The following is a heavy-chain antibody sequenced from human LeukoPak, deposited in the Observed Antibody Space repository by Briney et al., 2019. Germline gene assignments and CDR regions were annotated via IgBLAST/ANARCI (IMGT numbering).Heavy chain of an antibody. J-gene: IGHJ4*02. D-gene: IGHD1-20*01. Sequence: PGGSLRLSCAASGFTFSDYYMSWIRQAAGKGLEWVSYISSSGTTIYYAVSVKGRFTISRDNAKNSLYLQMNSLRAEDTAVYYCAREGYNWNPLVYWGQGTLVTVSS. V-gene: IGHV3-11*04. CDR3: AREGYNWNPLVY. CDR2: ISSSGTTI. CDR1: GFTFSDYY.